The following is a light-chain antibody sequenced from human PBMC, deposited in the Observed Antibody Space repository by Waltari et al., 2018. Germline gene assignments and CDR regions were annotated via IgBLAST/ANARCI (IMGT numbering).Light chain of an antibody. J-gene: IGLJ3*02. CDR2: EVG. CDR1: IGDVGRYNL. CDR3: CSYAGAGTGV. V-gene: IGLV2-23*02. Sequence: QSALPQPASVSGSPGQSITISCTVTIGDVGRYNLVSWYQQHPGKAPKLMIYEVGKRPSGISNRFSGSKSGNTASLTISGLQAEDEADYYCCSYAGAGTGVFGGGTKVTVL.